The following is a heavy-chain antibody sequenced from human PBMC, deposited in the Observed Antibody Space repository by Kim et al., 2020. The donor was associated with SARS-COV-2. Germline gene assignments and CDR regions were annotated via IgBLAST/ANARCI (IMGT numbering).Heavy chain of an antibody. V-gene: IGHV4-31*03. J-gene: IGHJ6*02. D-gene: IGHD3-16*01. Sequence: SETLSLTCSVSGASISSGGYYWSWIRQHPGKGLEWIAYSGSTYYNPSLKSRLTISVDTSKNHFSLKLSSVTAADTAMYYCARDGGGMDVWGQGTTVTVSS. CDR1: GASISSGGYY. CDR3: ARDGGGMDV. CDR2: YSGST.